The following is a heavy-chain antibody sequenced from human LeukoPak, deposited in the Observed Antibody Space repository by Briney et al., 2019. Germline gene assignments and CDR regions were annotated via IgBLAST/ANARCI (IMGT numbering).Heavy chain of an antibody. Sequence: ASVKVSFKASGYTFTIYGISWVRQAPGQGLEWMGWISAYNGNTNYAQKLRGRVTMTTDTSTSTAYMELRSLRSDDTAVYYCARIREAFELELPLLSDYYYYGMDVWGQGTTVTVSS. CDR3: ARIREAFELELPLLSDYYYYGMDV. CDR1: GYTFTIYG. CDR2: ISAYNGNT. V-gene: IGHV1-18*01. D-gene: IGHD1-7*01. J-gene: IGHJ6*02.